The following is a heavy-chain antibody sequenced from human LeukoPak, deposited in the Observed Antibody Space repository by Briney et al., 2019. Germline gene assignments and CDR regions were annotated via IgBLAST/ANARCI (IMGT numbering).Heavy chain of an antibody. CDR3: ARDNGNYYYYYAMDV. V-gene: IGHV1-69*04. CDR1: GGTFSSYA. J-gene: IGHJ6*02. CDR2: IIPILGIA. Sequence: SVKVSCKASGGTFSSYAISWVRQAPGQGLEWMGRIIPILGIANYAQKLQGRVTMTTDTSTNTAYMELRSLRSDDTAVYYCARDNGNYYYYYAMDVWGQGTTVTVSS. D-gene: IGHD2-8*01.